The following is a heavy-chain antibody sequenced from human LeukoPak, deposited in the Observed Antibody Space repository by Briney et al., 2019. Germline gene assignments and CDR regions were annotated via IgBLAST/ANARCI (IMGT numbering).Heavy chain of an antibody. CDR1: GYTFTSYD. Sequence: ASVKVSCKASGYTFTSYDINWVRQATGQGLEWMGWMNPNSGNTGYAQKLQGRVTMTTDTSTSTAYMELRSLRSDDTAVYYCAIGMSSSWYGRLYWGQGTLVTVSS. CDR3: AIGMSSSWYGRLY. CDR2: MNPNSGNT. D-gene: IGHD6-13*01. J-gene: IGHJ4*02. V-gene: IGHV1-8*01.